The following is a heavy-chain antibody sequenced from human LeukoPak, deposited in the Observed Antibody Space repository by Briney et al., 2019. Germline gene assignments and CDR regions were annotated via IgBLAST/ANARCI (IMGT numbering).Heavy chain of an antibody. D-gene: IGHD2-15*01. V-gene: IGHV4-34*01. CDR1: GGSFGGYY. CDR2: INHSGST. J-gene: IGHJ6*02. CDR3: ARGRNPRTAGYCSGGSCYRIGMDV. Sequence: SETLSLTCAVYGGSFGGYYWSWIRQPPGKGLEWIGEINHSGSTNYNPSLKSRVTISVDTSKNQFSLKLSSVTAADTAVYYCARGRNPRTAGYCSGGSCYRIGMDVWGQGTTVTVSS.